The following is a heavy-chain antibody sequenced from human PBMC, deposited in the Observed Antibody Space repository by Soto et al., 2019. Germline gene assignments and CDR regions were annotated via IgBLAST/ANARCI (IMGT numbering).Heavy chain of an antibody. Sequence: QVQLVESGGGVVQPGRSLRLSCAASGFTFSSYGMHWVRQAPGKGLEWVAVIWYDGSNKYYADSVKGRFTISRDNSKNTLYLQMNSLSAEDTAVYYCARGARGLWFGELFGGFDYWGQGTLVTVSS. V-gene: IGHV3-33*01. J-gene: IGHJ4*02. D-gene: IGHD3-10*01. CDR1: GFTFSSYG. CDR2: IWYDGSNK. CDR3: ARGARGLWFGELFGGFDY.